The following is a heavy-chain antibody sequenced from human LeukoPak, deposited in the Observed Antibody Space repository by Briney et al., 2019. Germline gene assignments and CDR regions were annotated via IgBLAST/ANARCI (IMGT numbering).Heavy chain of an antibody. CDR2: IYHSGSPK. D-gene: IGHD3-10*01. CDR3: ARSNREFASGRGDY. Sequence: GGALRLSCAASGFPFSTHWMSWVRQAPGKGLEWVANIYHSGSPKYCVDSVRGRFSTSRDNAKNSLYLQMHSLRAEDTAVYYCARSNREFASGRGDYWGQGTLVTVSS. V-gene: IGHV3-7*05. J-gene: IGHJ4*02. CDR1: GFPFSTHW.